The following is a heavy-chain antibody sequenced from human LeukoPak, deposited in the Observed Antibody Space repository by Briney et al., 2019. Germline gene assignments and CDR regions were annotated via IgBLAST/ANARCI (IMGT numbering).Heavy chain of an antibody. CDR2: IIPILGIA. CDR1: GYTFTSYA. V-gene: IGHV1-69*04. CDR3: ARALSSKVYAPDY. J-gene: IGHJ4*02. Sequence: AASVKVSCKASGYTFTSYAISWVRQAPGQGLEWMGRIIPILGIANYAQKFQGRVTITADKSTSTAYMELSSLRSEDTAVYYCARALSSKVYAPDYWGQGTLVTVSS. D-gene: IGHD6-6*01.